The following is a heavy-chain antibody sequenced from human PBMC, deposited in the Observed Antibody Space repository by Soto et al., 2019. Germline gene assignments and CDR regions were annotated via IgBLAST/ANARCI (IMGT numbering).Heavy chain of an antibody. CDR2: IKHDGSEK. CDR1: GFTFSSYW. CDR3: VRDRSGSYLEGFDY. J-gene: IGHJ4*02. D-gene: IGHD1-26*01. Sequence: PGGSLRLSCAASGFTFSSYWMTWVRQAPGKGLEWVANIKHDGSEKYYVDSVKGRFTISRDNARNSVLLEMKSLRAEDTAVYSCVRDRSGSYLEGFDYWGQGTLVTVSS. V-gene: IGHV3-7*01.